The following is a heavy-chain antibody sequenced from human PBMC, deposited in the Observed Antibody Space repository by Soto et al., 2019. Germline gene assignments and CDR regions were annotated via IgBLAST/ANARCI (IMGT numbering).Heavy chain of an antibody. CDR3: AREDTVTGVWY. D-gene: IGHD4-17*01. CDR1: GFTFSSYS. Sequence: EVQLVESGGGLVQPGGSLRLSCAASGFTFSSYSMNWVRQAPGKGLEWVSYISSSSSTIYYADSVKGRFTISRDNAKNSLYLQMNSLRDVDTAVYYCAREDTVTGVWYWGQGTLVTVSS. V-gene: IGHV3-48*02. CDR2: ISSSSSTI. J-gene: IGHJ4*02.